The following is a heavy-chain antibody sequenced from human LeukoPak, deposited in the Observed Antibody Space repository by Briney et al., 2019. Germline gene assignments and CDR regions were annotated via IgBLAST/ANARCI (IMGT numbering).Heavy chain of an antibody. J-gene: IGHJ4*02. CDR3: ARQNNWGGGSRFDY. CDR1: GGSFSGYY. D-gene: IGHD7-27*01. Sequence: PSETLSLTCAVYGGSFSGYYWSWIRQPPGKGLEWIGEINHSGSTNYNPSLKSRVTISVGTSKNQFSLKLSSVTAADTAVYYCARQNNWGGGSRFDYWGQGTLVTVSS. V-gene: IGHV4-34*01. CDR2: INHSGST.